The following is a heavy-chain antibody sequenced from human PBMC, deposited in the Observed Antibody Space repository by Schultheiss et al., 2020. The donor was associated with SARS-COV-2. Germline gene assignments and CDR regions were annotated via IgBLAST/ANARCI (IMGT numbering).Heavy chain of an antibody. D-gene: IGHD1-26*01. Sequence: ASVKVSCKASGYTFTGYYMHWVRQAPGQGLEWMGWINPNSGGTNYAQKFQGRVTMTTDTSTSTAYMELRSLRSEDTAVYYCARGPIGELGATLYYWGQGTLVTVSS. V-gene: IGHV1-2*02. CDR1: GYTFTGYY. J-gene: IGHJ4*02. CDR3: ARGPIGELGATLYY. CDR2: INPNSGGT.